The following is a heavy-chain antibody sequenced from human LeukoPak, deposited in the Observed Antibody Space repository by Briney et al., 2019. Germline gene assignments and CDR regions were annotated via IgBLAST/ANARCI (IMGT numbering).Heavy chain of an antibody. D-gene: IGHD6-19*01. CDR3: ARFAPNSSGWY. V-gene: IGHV3-21*01. CDR2: ISSSSSYI. Sequence: GGSLRLSCAASGFTFSSYSMSWVRQAPGKGLEWVSSISSSSSYIYYAGSVKGRFTISRDNAKNSLYLQMNSLRAEDTAVYYCARFAPNSSGWYWGQGTLVTVSS. CDR1: GFTFSSYS. J-gene: IGHJ4*02.